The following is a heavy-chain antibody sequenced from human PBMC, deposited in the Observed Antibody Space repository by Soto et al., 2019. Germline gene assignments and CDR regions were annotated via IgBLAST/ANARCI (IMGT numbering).Heavy chain of an antibody. Sequence: EVQLVESGGGLVQPGGSLRLSCAASGFTFSDHYMDWVRQAPGKGLEWVGRSKKKADSYTTEYAASVKGRFTISRDGAKNSLFLQMNRLKTKDTAVYYCTVWGSGNDFGAAWGQGILVTVSS. CDR1: GFTFSDHY. CDR3: TVWGSGNDFGAA. D-gene: IGHD3-10*01. CDR2: SKKKADSYTT. V-gene: IGHV3-72*01. J-gene: IGHJ4*02.